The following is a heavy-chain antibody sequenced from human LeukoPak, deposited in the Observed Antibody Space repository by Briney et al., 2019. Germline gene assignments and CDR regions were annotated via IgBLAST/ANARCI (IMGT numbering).Heavy chain of an antibody. D-gene: IGHD2-2*01. Sequence: GESLKISCKGSGYSFTSYWIGWVRQMPGKGLEWMGIIYPGDSDTRYSPSFQGQVTISADKSISTAYLQWSSLKASDTAMYYCARRYCSSTTCRGDFDYWGQGTLVTVSS. CDR2: IYPGDSDT. CDR3: ARRYCSSTTCRGDFDY. V-gene: IGHV5-51*01. CDR1: GYSFTSYW. J-gene: IGHJ4*02.